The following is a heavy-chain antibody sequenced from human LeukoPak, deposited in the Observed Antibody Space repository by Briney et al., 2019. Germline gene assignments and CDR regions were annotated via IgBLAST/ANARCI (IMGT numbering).Heavy chain of an antibody. Sequence: SETLSLTCTVSGGSISSYYWSWIRQPRGKGLEWIGYIYYSGSTNYNPSLKSRVTISVDTSKNQFSLKLSSVTAADTAVYYCAREGITIFGVVIMEGNAFDIWGQGTMVTVSS. CDR2: IYYSGST. D-gene: IGHD3-3*01. V-gene: IGHV4-59*12. CDR1: GGSISSYY. J-gene: IGHJ3*02. CDR3: AREGITIFGVVIMEGNAFDI.